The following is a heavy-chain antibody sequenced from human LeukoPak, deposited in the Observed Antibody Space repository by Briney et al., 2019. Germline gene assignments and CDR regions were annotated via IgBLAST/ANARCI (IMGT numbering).Heavy chain of an antibody. V-gene: IGHV3-23*01. CDR3: AKARRIAVAYFDY. CDR1: GFAFSSYA. J-gene: IGHJ4*02. CDR2: ISGSGGST. D-gene: IGHD6-19*01. Sequence: PGGSLRLSCAASGFAFSSYAMSWVRQAPGKGLEWVSAISGSGGSTYYADSVKGRFTISRDNSKNTLYLQMNSLRAEDTAVYYCAKARRIAVAYFDYWGQGTLVTVSS.